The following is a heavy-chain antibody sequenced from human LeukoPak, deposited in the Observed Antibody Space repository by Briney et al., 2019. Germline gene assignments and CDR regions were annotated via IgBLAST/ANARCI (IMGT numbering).Heavy chain of an antibody. CDR2: ISGNNDNP. Sequence: ASVKVSCKPSGYTFSNFGINWVRQAPGQGLEWMGWISGNNDNPNYGQKFQGRFTVTTDSSTSTAYMELRNLRFDDTAVYYCARDGTSTDDYWGQGTLVTVSS. J-gene: IGHJ4*02. D-gene: IGHD2-2*01. V-gene: IGHV1-18*01. CDR1: GYTFSNFG. CDR3: ARDGTSTDDY.